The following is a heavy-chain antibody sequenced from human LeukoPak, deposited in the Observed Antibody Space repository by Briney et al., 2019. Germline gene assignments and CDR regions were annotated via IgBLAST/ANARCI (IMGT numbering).Heavy chain of an antibody. CDR3: ARKRASNDY. V-gene: IGHV4-59*01. CDR2: VYYSGST. J-gene: IGHJ4*02. D-gene: IGHD2-2*01. Sequence: PSETLSLTCTVSGGSISNSYWSWIRQPPGKGLEWIGSVYYSGSTNYNPSLKSRVAISVGTSRNQFSLKLNSMTAADTAMYYCARKRASNDYWGQGILVTVSS. CDR1: GGSISNSY.